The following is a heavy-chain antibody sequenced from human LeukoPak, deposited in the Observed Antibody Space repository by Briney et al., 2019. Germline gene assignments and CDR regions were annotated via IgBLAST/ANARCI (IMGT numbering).Heavy chain of an antibody. CDR3: ARIKRIMEPGTVGLDS. CDR2: MNPNSGHA. V-gene: IGHV1-8*01. Sequence: ASVKVSCTASGYTFSSYDINWVRPAAGQGLEWMGWMNPNSGHAGYTQKFQGRVTMTSDNAISTVYMEISSLRSDDAAVYYCARIKRIMEPGTVGLDSWGQGTLVTVSS. D-gene: IGHD4-23*01. J-gene: IGHJ4*02. CDR1: GYTFSSYD.